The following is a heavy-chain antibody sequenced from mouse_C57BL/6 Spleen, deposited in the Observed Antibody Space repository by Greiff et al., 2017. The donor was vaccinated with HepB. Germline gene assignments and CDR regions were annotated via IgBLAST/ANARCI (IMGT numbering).Heavy chain of an antibody. J-gene: IGHJ4*01. CDR1: GFTFSDYG. Sequence: EVQLVESGGGLVKPGGSLKLSCAASGFTFSDYGMHWVRQAPEKGLEWVAYISSGSSTIYYADTVKGRFTISRDNATNTLFLQMTRLRSEDKAMYYCARGVLRRGNAMDYWGQGTSVTVSS. CDR3: ARGVLRRGNAMDY. CDR2: ISSGSSTI. D-gene: IGHD1-1*01. V-gene: IGHV5-17*01.